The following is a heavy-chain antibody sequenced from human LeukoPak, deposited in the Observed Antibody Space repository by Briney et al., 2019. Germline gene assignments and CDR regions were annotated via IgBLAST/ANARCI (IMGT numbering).Heavy chain of an antibody. CDR1: GGSISSYY. CDR2: IYYSGST. J-gene: IGHJ4*02. D-gene: IGHD3-10*01. Sequence: SETLPLTCTVSGGSISSYYWSWIRQPPGKGLEWIGYIYYSGSTNYNPSLKSRVTISVDTSKNQFSLKLSSVTAADTAVYYCARDLTMVRGAMGYWGQGTLVTVSS. CDR3: ARDLTMVRGAMGY. V-gene: IGHV4-59*01.